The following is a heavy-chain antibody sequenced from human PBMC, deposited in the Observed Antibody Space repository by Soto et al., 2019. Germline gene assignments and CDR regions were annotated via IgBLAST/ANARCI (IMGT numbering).Heavy chain of an antibody. Sequence: QVQLVQSGAEVKKPGASVKVSCKASGYTFTSYDINWVRQATGQGLEWMGRMNPNNGNTAYAQKFQGRVTMTRTTSISTAYMELCSLRSEDTAVYYCARGADNWNDGYWFDPWGQGTLVTVSS. CDR2: MNPNNGNT. CDR1: GYTFTSYD. V-gene: IGHV1-8*01. J-gene: IGHJ5*02. CDR3: ARGADNWNDGYWFDP. D-gene: IGHD1-1*01.